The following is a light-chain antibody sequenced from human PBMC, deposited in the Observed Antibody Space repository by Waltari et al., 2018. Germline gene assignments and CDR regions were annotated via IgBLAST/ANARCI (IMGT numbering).Light chain of an antibody. CDR3: QALGTGAWV. CDR1: ILGNKY. Sequence: SYELTQPPSVSVSPGQTASITCSGDILGNKYASWYQQKPGQSPLLVIYQDTKRPSEIPERFSGSKSANAATLTITGTQAMDEADYYCQALGTGAWVVGGGTKLTVL. J-gene: IGLJ3*02. V-gene: IGLV3-1*01. CDR2: QDT.